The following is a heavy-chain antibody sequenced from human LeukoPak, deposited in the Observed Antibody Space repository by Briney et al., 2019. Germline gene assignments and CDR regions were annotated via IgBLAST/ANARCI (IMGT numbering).Heavy chain of an antibody. CDR2: VYNSGST. CDR3: VRGSNGYPDF. Sequence: PSETLSLTCNVSGGSFTTSLYYWGWIRQPPKRGLEWIGTVYNSGSTYYNSSLESRVTISLDSSRSQFFLNLNSATAADTAVYYCVRGSNGYPDFWGQGTLVTVSS. D-gene: IGHD5-18*01. CDR1: GGSFTTSLYY. J-gene: IGHJ4*02. V-gene: IGHV4-39*01.